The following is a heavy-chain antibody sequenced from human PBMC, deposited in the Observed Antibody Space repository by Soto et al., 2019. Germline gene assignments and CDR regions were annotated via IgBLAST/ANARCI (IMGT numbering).Heavy chain of an antibody. J-gene: IGHJ6*02. CDR1: GGSFSGYY. CDR3: ARGVRYYYGSGSYRSNQYYYYGMDV. D-gene: IGHD3-10*01. V-gene: IGHV4-34*01. CDR2: INHSGST. Sequence: SEALSLTCAVYGGSFSGYYWSWIRQPPGKGLEWIGEINHSGSTNYNPSLKSRVTISVDTSKNQFSLKLSSVTAADTAVYYCARGVRYYYGSGSYRSNQYYYYGMDVWGQGTTVT.